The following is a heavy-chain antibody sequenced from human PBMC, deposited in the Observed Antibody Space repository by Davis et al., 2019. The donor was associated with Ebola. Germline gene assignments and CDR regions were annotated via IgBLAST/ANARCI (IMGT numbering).Heavy chain of an antibody. D-gene: IGHD2/OR15-2a*01. Sequence: SGPTLVKPTQTLTLTCTFSGFSLSTSGMCVSWIRQPPGKALEWLALIDWDDDKYYSTSLKTRLTITKDTSKNQVILTMTNIDPVDTATYYCAHRRFLLTVSDAFDIWGQGTLVTVSS. CDR3: AHRRFLLTVSDAFDI. J-gene: IGHJ3*02. V-gene: IGHV2-70*12. CDR2: IDWDDDK. CDR1: GFSLSTSGMC.